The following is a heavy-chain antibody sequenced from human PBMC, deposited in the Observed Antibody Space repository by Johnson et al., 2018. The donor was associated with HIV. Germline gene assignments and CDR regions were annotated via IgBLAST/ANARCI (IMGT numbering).Heavy chain of an antibody. CDR1: GFSVSSNH. V-gene: IGHV3-66*01. CDR3: AGAPRWSQTFDL. D-gene: IGHD2-15*01. CDR2: IYTGDST. J-gene: IGHJ3*01. Sequence: VQLVESGGGLVQPGGSLRLSCAASGFSVSSNHMTWVRQAPGKGLEWVSVIYTGDSTYYADSVRGRFTVSRDNSKNTMYLQMNSLRAEDTALYYCAGAPRWSQTFDLWGQGTMVTVSS.